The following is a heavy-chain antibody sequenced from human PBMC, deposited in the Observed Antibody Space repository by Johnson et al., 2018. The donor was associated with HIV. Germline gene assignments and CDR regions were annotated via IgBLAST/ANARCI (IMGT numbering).Heavy chain of an antibody. CDR1: GFTFSSYW. V-gene: IGHV3-7*01. D-gene: IGHD6-6*01. CDR3: ARDILEYSSSVPDAFDI. Sequence: EVQLVESGGGLVQPGGSLRLSCAASGFTFSSYWMSWVRQAPGKGLAWVANIKHDGSEKYYVDSVKGRFTISRDNSKNTLYLQMNSLRAEDTAVYYCARDILEYSSSVPDAFDIWGQGTMVTVSS. CDR2: IKHDGSEK. J-gene: IGHJ3*02.